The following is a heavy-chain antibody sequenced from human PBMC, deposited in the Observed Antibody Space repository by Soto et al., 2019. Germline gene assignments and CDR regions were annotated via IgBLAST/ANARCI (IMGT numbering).Heavy chain of an antibody. Sequence: SETLSLTCPVSGGSISSSSYYWGWIRQPPGKGLEWIGSIYYSGSTYYNPSLKSRVTISVDTSKNQFSLKLSSVTAADTAVYYCARPGVATGNRYYYYYYMDVWGKGTTVTVSS. CDR1: GGSISSSSYY. D-gene: IGHD5-12*01. J-gene: IGHJ6*03. CDR2: IYYSGST. V-gene: IGHV4-39*01. CDR3: ARPGVATGNRYYYYYYMDV.